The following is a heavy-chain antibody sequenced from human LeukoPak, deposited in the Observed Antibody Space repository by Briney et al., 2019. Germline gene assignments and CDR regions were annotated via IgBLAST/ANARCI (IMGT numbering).Heavy chain of an antibody. Sequence: GESLKISCKGSGYSFTNYWIGWVRQMPGKGLEWMGIIYPGDSDTRYSPSFQGQVTISVDKSINTAYLQWSSLKASDTAMFYCARFPTDSRPLFDYWGQGTLVTVSS. CDR2: IYPGDSDT. CDR3: ARFPTDSRPLFDY. D-gene: IGHD6-13*01. J-gene: IGHJ4*02. CDR1: GYSFTNYW. V-gene: IGHV5-51*01.